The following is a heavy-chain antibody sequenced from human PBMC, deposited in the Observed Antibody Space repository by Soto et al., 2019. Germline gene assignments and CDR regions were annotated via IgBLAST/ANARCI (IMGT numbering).Heavy chain of an antibody. D-gene: IGHD3-22*01. V-gene: IGHV3-23*01. J-gene: IGHJ4*02. Sequence: GGSLRLSCAASGFTFSSYAMSWVRQAPGKGLEWVSAISGSGGSTYYADSVKGRFTISRDNSKNTLYLQMNSLRAEDTAVYYCAKGEDYYDSSGYPGFFHYWGQGTLVTVSS. CDR1: GFTFSSYA. CDR2: ISGSGGST. CDR3: AKGEDYYDSSGYPGFFHY.